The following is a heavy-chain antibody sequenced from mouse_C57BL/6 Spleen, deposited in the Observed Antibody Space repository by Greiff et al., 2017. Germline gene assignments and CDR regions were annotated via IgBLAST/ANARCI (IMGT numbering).Heavy chain of an antibody. V-gene: IGHV1-52*01. CDR1: GYTFTSYW. J-gene: IGHJ2*01. CDR2: IDPSDSET. CDR3: ARGDGVENY. D-gene: IGHD1-1*02. Sequence: QVQLQQPGAELVRPGSSVKLSCKASGYTFTSYWMHWVKQRPIQGLEWIGNIDPSDSETNYNQKFKDKATLTVDKSSSTAYMQLSSLTSEDSAVYYCARGDGVENYWGQGTTLTVSS.